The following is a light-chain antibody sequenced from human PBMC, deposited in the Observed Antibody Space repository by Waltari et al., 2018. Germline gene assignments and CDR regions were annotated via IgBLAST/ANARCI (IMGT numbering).Light chain of an antibody. CDR2: YQSNSDN. V-gene: IGLV5-45*03. J-gene: IGLJ3*02. CDR1: NGINVGTYR. Sequence: QAVLTQPSSLSASPGASASLTCTLRNGINVGTYRIYWYQKKPGSPPQFLLRYQSNSDNQQGSGVPSRFSGSKDASANAGILLISGLQSEDEADYYCMIWHSSAWVFGGGTKLTVL. CDR3: MIWHSSAWV.